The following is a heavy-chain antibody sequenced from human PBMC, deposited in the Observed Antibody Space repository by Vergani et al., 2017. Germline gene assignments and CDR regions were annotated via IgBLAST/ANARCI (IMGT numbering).Heavy chain of an antibody. CDR1: GFTFRSYW. J-gene: IGHJ5*02. D-gene: IGHD4-17*01. CDR2: IKQDGSEK. Sequence: EVQLVESGGGLVQPGGSLRLSCAASGFTFRSYWMSWVRPAPGKGREWVANIKQDGSEKYYVDSVKGRFTISRDNAKNSLYLQMNSLRAEDTAVYYCARDYYGDTGNCFDPWGQGTLVTVSS. V-gene: IGHV3-7*03. CDR3: ARDYYGDTGNCFDP.